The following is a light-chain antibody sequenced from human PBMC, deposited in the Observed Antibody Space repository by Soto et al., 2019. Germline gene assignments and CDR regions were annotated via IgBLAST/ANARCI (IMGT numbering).Light chain of an antibody. J-gene: IGLJ2*01. V-gene: IGLV4-69*01. CDR1: SGHSSYA. CDR3: QTWGTGILVV. Sequence: VLTQSPSASASLGASVKLTCTLSSGHSSYAIAWHQQQPEKGPRYLMKLNSDGSHSKGDGIPDRFSGSSSGAERYLTISSLQSEDEADYYCQTWGTGILVVFGGGTKLTVL. CDR2: LNSDGSH.